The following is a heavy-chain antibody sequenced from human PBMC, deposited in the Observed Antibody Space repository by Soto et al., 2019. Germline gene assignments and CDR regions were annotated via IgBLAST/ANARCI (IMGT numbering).Heavy chain of an antibody. CDR1: GFTFSSYS. CDR2: ISSSSSTI. D-gene: IGHD3-10*01. CDR3: ARDVLWFGEWNAFDI. Sequence: PGGSLRLSCAASGFTFSSYSMNWVRQAPGKGLEWVSYISSSSSTIYYADSVKGRFTISRDNAKNSLYLQMNSLRAEDTAVYYCARDVLWFGEWNAFDIWGQGTMVTVSS. V-gene: IGHV3-48*01. J-gene: IGHJ3*02.